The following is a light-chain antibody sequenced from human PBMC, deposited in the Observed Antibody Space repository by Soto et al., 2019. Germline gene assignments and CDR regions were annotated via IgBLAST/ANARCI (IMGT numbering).Light chain of an antibody. CDR2: GAS. V-gene: IGKV3-20*01. J-gene: IGKJ4*01. Sequence: EIVLTQSPGTLSLSPGERATLSCRASQSVAGSYLAWYQQKPGQAPRLLIHGASSRATGIPDRFSGSGSGTDFTLTISRLEPEDFAVYYCQQYGSSPQIFGGGTKVEIK. CDR1: QSVAGSY. CDR3: QQYGSSPQI.